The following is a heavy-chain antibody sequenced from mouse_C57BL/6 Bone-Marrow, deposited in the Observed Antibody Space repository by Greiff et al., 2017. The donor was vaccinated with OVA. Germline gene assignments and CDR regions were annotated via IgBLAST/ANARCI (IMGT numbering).Heavy chain of an antibody. CDR1: GYTFTDYY. J-gene: IGHJ1*03. CDR2: INPNNGGT. V-gene: IGHV1-26*01. CDR3: ARPLNYWYFDV. Sequence: EVQLQQSGPELVKPGASVKISCKASGYTFTDYYMNWVKQSHGKSLEWIGDINPNNGGTSYNQKFKGKATLTVDKSSSTAYMELRSLTSEDSAVYYCARPLNYWYFDVWGTGTTVTVSS.